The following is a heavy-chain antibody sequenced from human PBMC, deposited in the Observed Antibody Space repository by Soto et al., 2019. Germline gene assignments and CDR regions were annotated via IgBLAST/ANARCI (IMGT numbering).Heavy chain of an antibody. Sequence: SETLSLTCTVSGGSVSSGSYYWRWIRQPPGKGLEWIGYIYYTGSTSYNSSLTSRVTISVDMSKNQFSLKLSSVTAADTAIYYCARDMSPYYYGSGSYYFLLDPWGQGTLVTVSS. CDR1: GGSVSSGSYY. V-gene: IGHV4-61*01. CDR2: IYYTGST. D-gene: IGHD3-10*01. J-gene: IGHJ5*02. CDR3: ARDMSPYYYGSGSYYFLLDP.